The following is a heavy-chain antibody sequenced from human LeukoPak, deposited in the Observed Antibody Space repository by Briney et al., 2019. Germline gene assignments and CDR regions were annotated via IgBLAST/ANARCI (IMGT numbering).Heavy chain of an antibody. J-gene: IGHJ6*03. CDR3: ARGPYSSSWYGINYYYYYYMDV. V-gene: IGHV4-34*01. CDR2: INHSGST. D-gene: IGHD6-13*01. CDR1: AGSFSGYY. Sequence: SETLSLTCAVYAGSFSGYYWSWIRQPPGKGREWIGEINHSGSTNYNPSLQSRVTISVDTSKNQFSLKLSSVTAADTAVYYCARGPYSSSWYGINYYYYYYMDVWGKGTTVTVSS.